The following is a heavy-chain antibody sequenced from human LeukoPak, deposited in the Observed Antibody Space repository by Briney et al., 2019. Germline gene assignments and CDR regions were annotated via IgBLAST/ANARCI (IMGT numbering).Heavy chain of an antibody. CDR2: ISASGGST. J-gene: IGHJ5*02. Sequence: GGSLRLSCAASGFTFSSYAMSWVRQAPGKGLEWVSIISASGGSTYYADSVKGRFTISRDNSKNTLYLQMNSLRAEDTAVYYCAKDPVGGNWFDLWGQGTLATVSS. V-gene: IGHV3-23*01. CDR3: AKDPVGGNWFDL. CDR1: GFTFSSYA.